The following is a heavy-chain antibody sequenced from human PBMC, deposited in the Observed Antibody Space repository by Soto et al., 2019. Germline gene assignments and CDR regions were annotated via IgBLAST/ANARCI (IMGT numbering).Heavy chain of an antibody. CDR1: GGSFSNYY. Sequence: SETLSLTCAVYGGSFSNYYWSWIRRPPGKGLEWIGEINHSGSTNHNATLKSRVTISVDTSKNKFSLKLSSVTAADTAVYYCARARGGGVEMAKKTYYYYYGMDVWGQGTTVTVSS. CDR2: INHSGST. J-gene: IGHJ6*02. D-gene: IGHD2-21*01. CDR3: ARARGGGVEMAKKTYYYYYGMDV. V-gene: IGHV4-34*01.